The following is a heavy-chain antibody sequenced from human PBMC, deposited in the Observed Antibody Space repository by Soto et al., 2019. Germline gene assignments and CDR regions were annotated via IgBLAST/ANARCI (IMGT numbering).Heavy chain of an antibody. J-gene: IGHJ3*02. Sequence: ASVKVSCKSSGYTFTSYDMNWVRQAPGQRLEWMGWISAYNGNTNYAQKLQGRVTMTTDTSTSTAYMELRSLRSDDTAVYYCARGGYYDSSGYYYGAFDIWGQGTMVTVSS. CDR3: ARGGYYDSSGYYYGAFDI. CDR2: ISAYNGNT. V-gene: IGHV1-18*01. CDR1: GYTFTSYD. D-gene: IGHD3-22*01.